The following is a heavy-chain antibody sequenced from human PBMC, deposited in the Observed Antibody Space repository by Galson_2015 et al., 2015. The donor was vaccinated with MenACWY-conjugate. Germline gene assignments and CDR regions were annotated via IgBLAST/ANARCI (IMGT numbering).Heavy chain of an antibody. CDR1: GFTFSNFW. V-gene: IGHV3-7*03. J-gene: IGHJ4*02. CDR3: ASVWMVRGLFDY. Sequence: SLRLSRAASGFTFSNFWMSWVRQAPGKGLEWVANIKQDGSEKYYGDSVKGRFTISRDNAKKSLYLQMNSLRAEDTAVYYCASVWMVRGLFDYWGQGTLVTVFS. CDR2: IKQDGSEK. D-gene: IGHD3-10*01.